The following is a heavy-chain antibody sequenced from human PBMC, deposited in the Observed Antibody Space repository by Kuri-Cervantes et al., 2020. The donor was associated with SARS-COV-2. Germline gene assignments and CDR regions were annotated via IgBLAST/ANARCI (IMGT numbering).Heavy chain of an antibody. CDR3: ARDFGQYYYDSSGYYYGGGYFDY. CDR2: IYYSGST. J-gene: IGHJ4*02. CDR1: GGSISSGGYY. V-gene: IGHV4-31*03. D-gene: IGHD3-22*01. Sequence: SETLSLTCTVSGGSISSGGYYWSWIRQHPGKGLEWIGYIYYSGSTYYNPSLKSRVTISVDTSKNQFSLKPSSVTAADTAVYYCARDFGQYYYDSSGYYYGGGYFDYWGQGTLVTVSS.